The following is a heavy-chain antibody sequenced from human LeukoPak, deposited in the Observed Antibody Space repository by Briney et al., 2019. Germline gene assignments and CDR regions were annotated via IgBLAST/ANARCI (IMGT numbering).Heavy chain of an antibody. CDR1: GFTFSSYA. CDR2: ISYDGSNK. Sequence: GGSLRLSCAASGFTFSSYAMHWVRQAPGRGLEWVAVISYDGSNKYYADSVKGRFTISRDNSKNTLYLQMNSLRAEDTAVYYCARLVATICYWGQGTLVTVSS. CDR3: ARLVATICY. J-gene: IGHJ4*02. D-gene: IGHD5-24*01. V-gene: IGHV3-30*04.